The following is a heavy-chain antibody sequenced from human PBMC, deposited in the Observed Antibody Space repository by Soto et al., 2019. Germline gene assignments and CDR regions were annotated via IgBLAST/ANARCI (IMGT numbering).Heavy chain of an antibody. CDR2: ISWDGNNK. CDR1: GFTFSSYG. Sequence: QVQVVESGGGGVQPGRSLRLSCAASGFTFSSYGMHWVRQAPGKGLEWVAIISWDGNNKYYADSVRGRFTISRDTSKNPLFLQMNSLRAEDTAGYYCAKGGSSSARYFDRWGQGTLVTVSS. J-gene: IGHJ5*02. CDR3: AKGGSSSARYFDR. D-gene: IGHD6-6*01. V-gene: IGHV3-30*18.